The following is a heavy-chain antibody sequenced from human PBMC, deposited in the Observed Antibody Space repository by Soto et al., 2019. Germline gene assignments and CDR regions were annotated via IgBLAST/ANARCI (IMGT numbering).Heavy chain of an antibody. CDR1: GEFVSSGNYY. CDR3: ASLIVVVPAAIENYYYMDV. V-gene: IGHV4-61*01. Sequence: PSETLSLTCAVYGEFVSSGNYYWSWIRQPPGKGLEWIGEINHSGSTNYNPSLKSRVTISVDTSKNQFSLKLSSVTAADTAVYYCASLIVVVPAAIENYYYMDVWGKGTTVTVSS. CDR2: INHSGST. J-gene: IGHJ6*03. D-gene: IGHD2-2*01.